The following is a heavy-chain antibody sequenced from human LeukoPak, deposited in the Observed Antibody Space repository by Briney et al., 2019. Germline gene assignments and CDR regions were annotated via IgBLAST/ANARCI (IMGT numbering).Heavy chain of an antibody. D-gene: IGHD3-9*01. V-gene: IGHV3-23*01. CDR3: ARDIGYDILTGHFDY. CDR2: ISGSGGST. J-gene: IGHJ4*02. CDR1: GFTFSSYA. Sequence: PGGSLRLSCAASGFTFSSYAMSWVRQAPGKGLEWVSAISGSGGSTYYADSVKGRFTISRDNAKNSLYLQMNSLRAEDTAVYYCARDIGYDILTGHFDYWGQGTLVTVSS.